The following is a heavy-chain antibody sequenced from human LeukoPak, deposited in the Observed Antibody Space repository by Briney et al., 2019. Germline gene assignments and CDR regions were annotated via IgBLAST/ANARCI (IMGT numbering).Heavy chain of an antibody. V-gene: IGHV4-34*01. Sequence: SETLSLTCAVYGGSFSGYSWSWIRQPPGKGLEWIGEINHSGSTNYNPSLKSRVTISADTSKNQFSLKLSSVTAADTAVYYCAGEYYGSGSYYRFGPYYGMDVWGQGTTVTVSS. CDR1: GGSFSGYS. CDR3: AGEYYGSGSYYRFGPYYGMDV. D-gene: IGHD3-10*01. CDR2: INHSGST. J-gene: IGHJ6*02.